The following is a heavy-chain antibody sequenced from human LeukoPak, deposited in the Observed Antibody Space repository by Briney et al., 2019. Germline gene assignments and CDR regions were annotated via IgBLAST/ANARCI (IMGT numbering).Heavy chain of an antibody. J-gene: IGHJ4*02. V-gene: IGHV4-61*08. Sequence: SETLSLTCTVSGGSISSGDYYWSWIRQPPGKGLEWIGYIYYSGSTNYNPSLKSRVTISVDTSKNQFSLKLSSVTAADTAVYYCARVPGNREPPDYWGQGTLVTVSS. D-gene: IGHD1-14*01. CDR2: IYYSGST. CDR1: GGSISSGDYY. CDR3: ARVPGNREPPDY.